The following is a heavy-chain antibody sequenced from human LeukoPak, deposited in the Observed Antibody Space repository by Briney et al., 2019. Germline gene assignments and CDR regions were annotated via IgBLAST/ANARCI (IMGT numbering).Heavy chain of an antibody. V-gene: IGHV1-8*03. J-gene: IGHJ3*02. Sequence: ASVKVSCKASGYTFTSYDINWVRQATGQRLEWMGWMNPNSGNTGYAQKFQGGVTITRNTSISTAYMELRSLRSDDTAVYYCAREKDVGASVRAFDIWGQGTMVTVSS. D-gene: IGHD1-26*01. CDR3: AREKDVGASVRAFDI. CDR2: MNPNSGNT. CDR1: GYTFTSYD.